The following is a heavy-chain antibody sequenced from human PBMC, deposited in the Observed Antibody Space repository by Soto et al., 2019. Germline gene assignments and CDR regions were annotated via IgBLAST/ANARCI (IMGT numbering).Heavy chain of an antibody. D-gene: IGHD3-22*01. V-gene: IGHV1-69*12. CDR2: IIPIFGTA. CDR1: GGTFSSYA. CDR3: ASLRGYYDSSGYDY. Sequence: QVQLVQSGAEVKKPGSSVKVSCKASGGTFSSYAISWVRQAPGQGLEWMGGIIPIFGTANYAQKFQGRVTITADESTSTAYMELSSLRSEDTAVYYFASLRGYYDSSGYDYGGQGPLVTVSS. J-gene: IGHJ4*02.